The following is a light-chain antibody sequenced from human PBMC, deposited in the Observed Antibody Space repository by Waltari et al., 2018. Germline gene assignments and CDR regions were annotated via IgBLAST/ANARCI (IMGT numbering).Light chain of an antibody. J-gene: IGLJ7*01. CDR2: EVS. CDR3: GTWDSSLSGAV. V-gene: IGLV1-51*02. CDR1: SSNIGNNY. Sequence: QSVLTQPPSVSAAPGQRVTISCSGGSSNIGNNYVSWYRKFPGTAPKLLIYEVSERPSGIPGRFSGSKSGTSATLDITGLQAGDEADYYCGTWDSSLSGAVFGGGTHLTVL.